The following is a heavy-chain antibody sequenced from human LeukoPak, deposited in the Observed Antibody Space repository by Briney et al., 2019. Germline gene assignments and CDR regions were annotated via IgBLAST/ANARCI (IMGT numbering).Heavy chain of an antibody. V-gene: IGHV5-51*01. J-gene: IGHJ5*02. Sequence: GESLKICCTASGYSFSTYWIGWVRQMPGKGLEWMGIIYPGDSETIYSPSFQGQVTISADKSTSTAYLRWSSLKASDTAIYYCARGKLTFDPWGQGTLVTVSS. D-gene: IGHD4/OR15-4a*01. CDR1: GYSFSTYW. CDR2: IYPGDSET. CDR3: ARGKLTFDP.